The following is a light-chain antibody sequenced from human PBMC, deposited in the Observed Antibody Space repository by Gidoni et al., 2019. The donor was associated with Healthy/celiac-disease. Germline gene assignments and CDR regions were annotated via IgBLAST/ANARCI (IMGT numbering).Light chain of an antibody. CDR1: QSISSY. Sequence: DIQMTQYPSSLSASVGERVTLTCRASQSISSYLNWYQQKPGKAPKLLIYDASSLQSGVPSRFSGSGSGTDFTLTISSLQPEDFATYYCQQSYSTPLTFXGXTKVEIK. CDR2: DAS. V-gene: IGKV1-39*01. CDR3: QQSYSTPLT. J-gene: IGKJ4*01.